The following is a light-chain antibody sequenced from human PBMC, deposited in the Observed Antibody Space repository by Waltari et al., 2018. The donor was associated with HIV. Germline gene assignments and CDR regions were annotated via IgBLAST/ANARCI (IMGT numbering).Light chain of an antibody. CDR1: NSAFGISNY. J-gene: IGLJ2*01. Sequence: HSALTQPASVSASPGQSITISCTGTNSAFGISNYVSWYQQHPGNVPIVILYEVVSRPSVVSHRSSGSHAGNTASLTISGLQAEDEADYYCSSYTSNDTVLFGGGTKVTVL. CDR2: EVV. CDR3: SSYTSNDTVL. V-gene: IGLV2-14*01.